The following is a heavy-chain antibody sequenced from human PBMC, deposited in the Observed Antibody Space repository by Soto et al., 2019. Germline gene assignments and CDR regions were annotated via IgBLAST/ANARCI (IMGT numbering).Heavy chain of an antibody. J-gene: IGHJ4*02. CDR1: GGSFDITSSY. CDR2: IYYSGST. Sequence: LQLQESGPGLVKPSETLSLTCTVSGGSFDITSSYWAWVRQPPGKGLEWIAYIYYSGSTYYNPSLKSRTTISVDTSTNQLSLRLSCVTAADTAVYYCATIPIVGTKPYYFNSWGQGTLVTVSS. CDR3: ATIPIVGTKPYYFNS. D-gene: IGHD1-1*01. V-gene: IGHV4-39*01.